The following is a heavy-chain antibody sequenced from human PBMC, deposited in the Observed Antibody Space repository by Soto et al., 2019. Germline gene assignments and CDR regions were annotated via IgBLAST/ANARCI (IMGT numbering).Heavy chain of an antibody. CDR3: VRRYDPYYFAS. CDR1: GFSLTTSAVA. D-gene: IGHD1-1*01. CDR2: VHGSGDK. J-gene: IGHJ4*02. Sequence: QITLQESGPTLVKPTQTLTLTCTFSGFSLTTSAVAVGWFRQPPGKALEWLGIVHGSGDKYYSPSLRSRLTITKDNSKSQVVLTLTDMDPVDTGTYFCVRRYDPYYFASWGQGALVTVSS. V-gene: IGHV2-5*04.